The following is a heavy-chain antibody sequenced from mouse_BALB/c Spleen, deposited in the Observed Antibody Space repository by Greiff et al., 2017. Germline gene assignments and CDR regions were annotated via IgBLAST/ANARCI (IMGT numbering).Heavy chain of an antibody. Sequence: EVQLQQSGTVLARPGASVKMSCKASGYPFTSYWMHWVKQRPGQGLEWIGAIYPGNSDTSYNQKFKGKAKLTAVTSTSTAYMELSSLTNEDSAVYYCTRDDYDVSLAYWGQGTLVTVSA. CDR3: TRDDYDVSLAY. CDR1: GYPFTSYW. V-gene: IGHV1-5*01. J-gene: IGHJ3*01. D-gene: IGHD2-4*01. CDR2: IYPGNSDT.